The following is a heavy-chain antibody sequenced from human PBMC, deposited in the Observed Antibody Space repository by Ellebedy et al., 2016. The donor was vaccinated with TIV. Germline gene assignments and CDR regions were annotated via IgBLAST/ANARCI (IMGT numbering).Heavy chain of an antibody. CDR3: ARDQMATIPY. CDR2: ISWNSGTI. D-gene: IGHD5-24*01. J-gene: IGHJ4*02. CDR1: GFTFDDYA. V-gene: IGHV3-9*01. Sequence: PGGSLRLSCAASGFTFDDYAMHWVRQAPGKGLEWVSGISWNSGTIDYADSVKGRFTISRDNAKNCLYLQMNSLRAEDTAVYYCARDQMATIPYWGQGTLVTVSS.